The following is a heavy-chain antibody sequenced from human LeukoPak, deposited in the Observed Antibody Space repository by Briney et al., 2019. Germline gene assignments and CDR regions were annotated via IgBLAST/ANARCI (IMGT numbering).Heavy chain of an antibody. CDR1: GFTFSSYA. D-gene: IGHD6-19*01. CDR2: ISGSGNNT. Sequence: PGGSLRLSCEASGFTFSSYAMTWVRQAPGKGLEWVSVISGSGNNTYYADSVKGRFTISRDISKNTLYLQMNSLRAEDTAVYYCARETVATAEWGSGWHTWFDPWGQGALVTVSS. CDR3: ARETVATAEWGSGWHTWFDP. J-gene: IGHJ5*02. V-gene: IGHV3-23*01.